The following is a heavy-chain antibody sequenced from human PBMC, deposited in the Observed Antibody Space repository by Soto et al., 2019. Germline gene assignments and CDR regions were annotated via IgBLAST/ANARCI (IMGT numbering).Heavy chain of an antibody. CDR2: IWYDGSNK. Sequence: SLRLSCAASGFTFSSYGMHWVRQAPGKGLEWVAVIWYDGSNKYYADSVKGRFTISRDNSKNTLYLQMNSLRAEDTAVYYCARDSGATTYYFDYWGQGTLVTVSS. D-gene: IGHD1-26*01. CDR3: ARDSGATTYYFDY. J-gene: IGHJ4*02. V-gene: IGHV3-33*01. CDR1: GFTFSSYG.